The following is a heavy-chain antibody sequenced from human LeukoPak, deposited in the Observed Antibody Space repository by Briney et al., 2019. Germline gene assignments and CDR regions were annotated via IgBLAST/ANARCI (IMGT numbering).Heavy chain of an antibody. V-gene: IGHV3-23*01. J-gene: IGHJ4*02. Sequence: GGSLRLSCAASEFTFSNYAMSWVRQAPGKGLEWVSGISASGSSTYSADSVKGRFTISRDNSKNTLYLQMNSLRAEDTAVYYCAKPVRGYDSSGYYLDYFDYWGQGTLVTVSS. CDR1: EFTFSNYA. CDR3: AKPVRGYDSSGYYLDYFDY. D-gene: IGHD3-22*01. CDR2: ISASGSST.